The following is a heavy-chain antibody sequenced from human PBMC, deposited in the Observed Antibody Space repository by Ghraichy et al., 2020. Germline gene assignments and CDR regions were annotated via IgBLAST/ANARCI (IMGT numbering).Heavy chain of an antibody. CDR3: ARDWVSSKPSLSPNWFDP. D-gene: IGHD2-8*01. V-gene: IGHV3-7*03. Sequence: GGSLRLSCAASGFTFSSYWMSWVRQAPGKGLEWVANIKQDGSEKYYVDSVKGRFTISRDNAKNSLYLQMNSLRAEDTAVYYCARDWVSSKPSLSPNWFDPWGQGTLVTVSS. CDR2: IKQDGSEK. J-gene: IGHJ5*02. CDR1: GFTFSSYW.